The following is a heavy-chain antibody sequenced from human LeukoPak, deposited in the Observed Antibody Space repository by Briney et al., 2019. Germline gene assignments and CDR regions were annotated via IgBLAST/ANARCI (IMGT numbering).Heavy chain of an antibody. CDR3: ARAEVLLWFGESPGAEYFQH. J-gene: IGHJ1*01. D-gene: IGHD3-10*01. Sequence: PGGSLRLSCAASGFTFSSYNMNWVRQAPGKGLEWGSSISTRGSYIYYADSLKGRFTISRDNAKNSLYLQMNSLRAEDTAVYYCARAEVLLWFGESPGAEYFQHWGQGTLVTVSS. V-gene: IGHV3-21*01. CDR2: ISTRGSYI. CDR1: GFTFSSYN.